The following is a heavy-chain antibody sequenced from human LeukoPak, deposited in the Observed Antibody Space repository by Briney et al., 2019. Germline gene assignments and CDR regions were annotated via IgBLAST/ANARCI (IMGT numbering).Heavy chain of an antibody. Sequence: SVKVSCTASGGTFSSYAISWVRQAPGQGLEWMGGIIPIFGTANYAQKFQGRVTITADESTSTAYMELSSLRSEDTAVYYCARDIGDGIHRYSSRWHPGGNYFDYWGQGTLVTVSS. D-gene: IGHD6-19*01. CDR2: IIPIFGTA. J-gene: IGHJ4*02. CDR1: GGTFSSYA. CDR3: ARDIGDGIHRYSSRWHPGGNYFDY. V-gene: IGHV1-69*13.